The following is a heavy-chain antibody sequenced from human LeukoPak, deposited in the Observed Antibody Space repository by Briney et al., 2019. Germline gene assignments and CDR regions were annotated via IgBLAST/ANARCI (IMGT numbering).Heavy chain of an antibody. CDR3: ARDPGYDILTGRKAPFFDY. CDR1: GGTFSSYA. Sequence: SVKVSCRASGGTFSSYAISWVRQAPGQGLEWMGRIIPIFGTANYAQKFQGRVTITTDESTSTAYMELSSLRSEDTAVYYCARDPGYDILTGRKAPFFDYWGQGTLVTVSS. CDR2: IIPIFGTA. J-gene: IGHJ4*02. V-gene: IGHV1-69*05. D-gene: IGHD3-9*01.